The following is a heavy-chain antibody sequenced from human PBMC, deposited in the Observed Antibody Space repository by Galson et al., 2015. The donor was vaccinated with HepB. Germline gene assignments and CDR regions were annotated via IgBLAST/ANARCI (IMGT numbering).Heavy chain of an antibody. Sequence: SLRLSCAASGFTFSSYWMSWVRQAPGKGLEWVANIKQDGSEKYYVDSVKGRFTISRDNAKNSLYLQMNSLRAEDTAVYYCARDRLAVAGYAEEYFDYWGQGTLVTVSS. D-gene: IGHD6-19*01. CDR1: GFTFSSYW. J-gene: IGHJ4*02. CDR2: IKQDGSEK. CDR3: ARDRLAVAGYAEEYFDY. V-gene: IGHV3-7*03.